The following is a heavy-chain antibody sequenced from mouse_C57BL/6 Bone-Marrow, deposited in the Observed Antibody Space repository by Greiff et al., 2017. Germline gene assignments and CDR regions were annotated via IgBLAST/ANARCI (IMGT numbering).Heavy chain of an antibody. J-gene: IGHJ3*01. Sequence: DVKLVESGGGLVQPGGSLKLSCAASGFTFSDYYMYWVRQTPEKRLEWVAYISNGGGSTYYPDTVKGRFTISRDNAKNTLYLQMSRLKSEDTAMYYCARHQRITTVVGYWGQGTLVTVSA. V-gene: IGHV5-12*01. CDR1: GFTFSDYY. CDR3: ARHQRITTVVGY. D-gene: IGHD1-1*01. CDR2: ISNGGGST.